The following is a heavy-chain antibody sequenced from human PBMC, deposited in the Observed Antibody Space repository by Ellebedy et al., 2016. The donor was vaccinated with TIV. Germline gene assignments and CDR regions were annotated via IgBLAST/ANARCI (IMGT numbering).Heavy chain of an antibody. D-gene: IGHD4-17*01. CDR1: GSSFISYW. V-gene: IGHV5-51*01. CDR2: IYPGDSDT. J-gene: IGHJ4*02. Sequence: GESLKISCKGSGSSFISYWLGWVRPIPGKGLEWMGIIYPGDSDTRYSPSFQGQVTISADKSISTAYLQWSSLKASDTAKYYCARHGKTVTRGGDYWGQGTLVTVSS. CDR3: ARHGKTVTRGGDY.